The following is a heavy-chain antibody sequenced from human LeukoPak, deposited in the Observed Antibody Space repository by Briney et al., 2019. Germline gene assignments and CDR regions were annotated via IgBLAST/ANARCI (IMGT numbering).Heavy chain of an antibody. J-gene: IGHJ6*02. CDR1: GYTFTSYG. Sequence: ATVKVSCKASGYTFTSYGISWVRQAPGQGLEWMGWISAHNGNTNYAQKLQGRVTMTTDTSTSTAYMELRSLRSDDTAVYYCARDPSGIHYGSGSSYGMDVWGQGTTVTVSS. CDR3: ARDPSGIHYGSGSSYGMDV. CDR2: ISAHNGNT. D-gene: IGHD3-10*01. V-gene: IGHV1-18*01.